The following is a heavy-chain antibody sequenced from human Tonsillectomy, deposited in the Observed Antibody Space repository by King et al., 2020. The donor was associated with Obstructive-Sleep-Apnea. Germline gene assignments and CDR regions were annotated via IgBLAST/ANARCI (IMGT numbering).Heavy chain of an antibody. J-gene: IGHJ6*02. V-gene: IGHV1-18*01. CDR1: GYSFTSYG. Sequence: HVQLVESGAEVKKPGASVKVSCTASGYSFTSYGMSWVRQAPGQGLDWMGWISAQNGNTNYAQKLQGRVTMTTDTSTNTAYMELRSLTSDDTAVYYCARDPPRISVAGTEYHYYYGMDVWGQGTTVTVSS. CDR2: ISAQNGNT. CDR3: ARDPPRISVAGTEYHYYYGMDV. D-gene: IGHD6-19*01.